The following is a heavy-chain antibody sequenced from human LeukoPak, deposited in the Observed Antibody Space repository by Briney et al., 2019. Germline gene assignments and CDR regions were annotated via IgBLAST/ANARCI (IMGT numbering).Heavy chain of an antibody. Sequence: GGSLRLSCAASGFTSSVYSMDWVRQAPGKGLEWVSYISSSSSTIYYADSVKGRFTISRDNAKNSLYLQMNSLRDEDTAVYYCARDLLGFYYYGMDVWGQGTTVTVSS. J-gene: IGHJ6*02. D-gene: IGHD7-27*01. CDR1: GFTSSVYS. V-gene: IGHV3-48*02. CDR2: ISSSSSTI. CDR3: ARDLLGFYYYGMDV.